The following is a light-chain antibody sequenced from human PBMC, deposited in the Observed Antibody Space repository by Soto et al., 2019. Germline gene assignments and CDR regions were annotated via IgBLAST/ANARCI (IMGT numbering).Light chain of an antibody. V-gene: IGKV3-20*01. CDR3: QQYGNSRGT. J-gene: IGKJ1*01. Sequence: EIVLTQSPGTLSLSPGERSTLSCMAIQSVSSSYLAWYQQKPGQAPRLLIYNASSRATGIPERCSGSGSGTDFTLTISRLEPEDFEVYYCQQYGNSRGTFGQGTKVDIK. CDR1: QSVSSSY. CDR2: NAS.